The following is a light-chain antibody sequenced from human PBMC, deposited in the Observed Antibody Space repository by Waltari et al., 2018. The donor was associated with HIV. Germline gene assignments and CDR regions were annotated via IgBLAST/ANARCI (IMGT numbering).Light chain of an antibody. V-gene: IGLV1-40*01. CDR2: TRD. J-gene: IGLJ3*02. Sequence: QSVLTQPPSVSGAPGQRVTISCTGNSSNIGSPYDVHWYLQTPGSAPKLPNTRDRRPSGVPGRFSGSRSGTSASLAITALRTEDEGTYYCQSYDSDLSRPVFGGGTELTGL. CDR1: SSNIGSPYD. CDR3: QSYDSDLSRPV.